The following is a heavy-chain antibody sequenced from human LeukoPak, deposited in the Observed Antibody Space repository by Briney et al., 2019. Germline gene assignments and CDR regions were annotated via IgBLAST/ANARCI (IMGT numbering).Heavy chain of an antibody. CDR1: GFTFSSYA. Sequence: GGSLRLSCAASGFTFSSYAMHWVRQAPGKGLEWVAVISYDGSNKYYADSVKGRFTISRDNSKNTLYLQMNSLRAEDTAVYYCARDGGGGVAAVYYFDYWGQGTLVTVSS. D-gene: IGHD6-13*01. J-gene: IGHJ4*02. CDR3: ARDGGGGVAAVYYFDY. CDR2: ISYDGSNK. V-gene: IGHV3-30*04.